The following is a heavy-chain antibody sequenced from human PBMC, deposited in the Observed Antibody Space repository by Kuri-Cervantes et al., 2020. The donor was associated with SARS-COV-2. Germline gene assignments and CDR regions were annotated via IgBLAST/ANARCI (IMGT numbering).Heavy chain of an antibody. V-gene: IGHV1-18*01. CDR1: GYTLTELS. Sequence: ASVQVSCKVSGYTLTELSMHWVRQAPGQGLEWMGWISAYNGNTNYAQKLQGRVTMTTDTSTSTAYMELSRLRSDDTAVYYCARDGSPAATYRDVWGKGTTVTVSS. J-gene: IGHJ6*03. CDR3: ARDGSPAATYRDV. CDR2: ISAYNGNT. D-gene: IGHD2-2*01.